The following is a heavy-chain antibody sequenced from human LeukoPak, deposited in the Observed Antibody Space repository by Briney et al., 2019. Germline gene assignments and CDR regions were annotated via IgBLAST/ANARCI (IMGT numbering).Heavy chain of an antibody. CDR2: ISSRGTTI. CDR1: GFTFSTYE. V-gene: IGHV3-48*03. D-gene: IGHD1-26*01. CDR3: ARSVVGALSFDY. J-gene: IGHJ4*02. Sequence: GGSLRLSCAASGFTFSTYEMNWVRQAPGGGLEWLSYISSRGTTIYYADSVKGRFTISRDDPRNSLYLQMNSLRAKDTATYYCARSVVGALSFDYWGQGTLVTVSS.